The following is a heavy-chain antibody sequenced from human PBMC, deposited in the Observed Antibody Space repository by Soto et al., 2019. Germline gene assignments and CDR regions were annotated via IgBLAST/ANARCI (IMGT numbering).Heavy chain of an antibody. D-gene: IGHD6-19*01. Sequence: EVQLVESGGGLVKSGGSLTLSCEASGFSFDYFGMTRVRQAPGKGLEWVSFISSSASYIYYADSVKGRFTVSRDNVKKSLNLQMNSLRAEDTAVYYCARSRSHWLASDSWGQGTLVTVSA. J-gene: IGHJ4*02. V-gene: IGHV3-21*01. CDR3: ARSRSHWLASDS. CDR2: ISSSASYI. CDR1: GFSFDYFG.